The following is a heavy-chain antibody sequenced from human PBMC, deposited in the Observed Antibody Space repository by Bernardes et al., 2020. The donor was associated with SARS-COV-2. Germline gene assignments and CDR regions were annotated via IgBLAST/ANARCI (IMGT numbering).Heavy chain of an antibody. CDR3: ARGPDYSSGRAFDI. V-gene: IGHV3-66*02. Sequence: GSLSLSCAASGFTTSRTYMSWVRPAPGQRLAWGSVFYSGGRTYYADSGRGRFTISRDNSKTTLYLQMNSLSAEDTAVYYCARGPDYSSGRAFDIWGQGTMVTVSS. CDR2: FYSGGRT. J-gene: IGHJ3*02. CDR1: GFTTSRTY. D-gene: IGHD3-22*01.